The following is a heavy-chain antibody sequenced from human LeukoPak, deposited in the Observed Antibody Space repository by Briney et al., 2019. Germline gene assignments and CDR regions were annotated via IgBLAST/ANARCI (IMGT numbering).Heavy chain of an antibody. D-gene: IGHD6-19*01. CDR3: ARDLRYSSGWYNGY. V-gene: IGHV3-30*02. CDR1: GFTFSSYG. Sequence: GGSLRLSCAASGFTFSSYGMHWVRQAPGKGLEWVAFIRYDGSNKYYADSVKGRFTISRDNSKNTLYLQMNSLRAEDTAVYYCARDLRYSSGWYNGYWGQGTLVTVSS. J-gene: IGHJ4*02. CDR2: IRYDGSNK.